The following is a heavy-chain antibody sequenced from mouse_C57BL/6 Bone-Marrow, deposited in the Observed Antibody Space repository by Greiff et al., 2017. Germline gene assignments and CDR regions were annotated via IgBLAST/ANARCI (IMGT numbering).Heavy chain of an antibody. J-gene: IGHJ2*01. CDR2: ISNGGGST. D-gene: IGHD1-1*01. Sequence: EVQRVESGGGLVQPGGSLKLSCAASGFTFSDYYMYWVRQTPEKRLEWVAYISNGGGSTYYPDTVKGRFTISRDNAKNTLYLQMSRLKSEDTAMYYCARHDYGSFFDYWGQGTTLTVSS. CDR1: GFTFSDYY. V-gene: IGHV5-12*01. CDR3: ARHDYGSFFDY.